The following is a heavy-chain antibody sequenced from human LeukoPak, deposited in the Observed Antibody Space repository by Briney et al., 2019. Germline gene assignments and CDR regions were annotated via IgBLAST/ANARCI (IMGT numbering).Heavy chain of an antibody. Sequence: GGSLRLSCAPSGFTVSSNYMSWVRQAPGKGLEWVSVIYSGGSTYYADSVKGRFTISRDNSKNTLYLQMNSLRAEDTAVYYCARDGPYGDYFDYCGQGTLVTVSS. CDR3: ARDGPYGDYFDY. CDR2: IYSGGST. V-gene: IGHV3-66*01. J-gene: IGHJ4*02. CDR1: GFTVSSNY. D-gene: IGHD4-17*01.